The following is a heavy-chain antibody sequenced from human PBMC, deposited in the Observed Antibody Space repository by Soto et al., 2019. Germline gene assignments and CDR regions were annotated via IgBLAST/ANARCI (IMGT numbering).Heavy chain of an antibody. Sequence: PGESLKISCKGSGYSFTSDWIGWVRQMPGKGLERMGIIYPGDSDTRYSPSFQGQVTISADKSISTAYLQWSSLKASDTAMYYCARQIVVVTATPGYYYYYGMDVWGQGTTVTVSS. CDR1: GYSFTSDW. D-gene: IGHD2-21*02. J-gene: IGHJ6*02. V-gene: IGHV5-51*01. CDR2: IYPGDSDT. CDR3: ARQIVVVTATPGYYYYYGMDV.